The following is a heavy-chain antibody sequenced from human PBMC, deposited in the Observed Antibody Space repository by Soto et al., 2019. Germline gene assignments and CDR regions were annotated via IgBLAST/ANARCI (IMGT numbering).Heavy chain of an antibody. J-gene: IGHJ6*02. Sequence: PSETLSLTCTVSGGSISSGGYYWSWIRQHPGKGLEWIGYIYYSGSTYYNPSLKSRVTISVDTSKNQFSLKLSSVTAADTAVYYCARGWPGGNPFYYYYGMDVWGQGTTVTVSS. CDR2: IYYSGST. V-gene: IGHV4-31*03. CDR3: ARGWPGGNPFYYYYGMDV. D-gene: IGHD2-15*01. CDR1: GGSISSGGYY.